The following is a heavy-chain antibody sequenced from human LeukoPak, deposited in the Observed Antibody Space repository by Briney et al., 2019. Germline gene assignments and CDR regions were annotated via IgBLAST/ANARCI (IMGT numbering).Heavy chain of an antibody. CDR3: ASGTMIVPYYFEY. V-gene: IGHV3-30-3*01. D-gene: IGHD3-22*01. J-gene: IGHJ4*02. Sequence: GGSLRLSCAASGFTFSSYAMHWVRQAPGKGLEWVTVTSYDGSNKCHADSVKGRFTISRDNSKNTLYLQMNSLRAEDTAVYYCASGTMIVPYYFEYWGQGTLVTVSS. CDR2: TSYDGSNK. CDR1: GFTFSSYA.